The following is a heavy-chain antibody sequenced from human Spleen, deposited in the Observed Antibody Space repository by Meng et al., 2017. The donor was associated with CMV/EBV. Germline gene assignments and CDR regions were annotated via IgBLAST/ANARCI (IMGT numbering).Heavy chain of an antibody. J-gene: IGHJ4*02. CDR1: GGSFSGYY. D-gene: IGHD3-3*01. CDR3: ARIITIPYYFDY. Sequence: QWQLQQWGAGLLKPSGTLSLTCAVYGGSFSGYYWSWIRQPPGKGLEWIGEINHSGSTNYNPSLKSRVTISVDTSKNQFSLKLSSVTAADTAVYYCARIITIPYYFDYWGQGTLVTVSS. V-gene: IGHV4-34*01. CDR2: INHSGST.